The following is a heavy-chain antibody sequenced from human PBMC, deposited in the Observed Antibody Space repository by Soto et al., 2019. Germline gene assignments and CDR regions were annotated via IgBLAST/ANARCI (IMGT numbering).Heavy chain of an antibody. CDR1: GFTFSDYY. CDR3: ARGRSSSVYFDY. CDR2: IIISGSTI. V-gene: IGHV3-11*01. Sequence: GGSLRLSCAASGFTFSDYYMSWIRQAPGKGLEWVSYIIISGSTIYYADSVKGRFTISRDNAKNSLYLQMNSLRAEDTAVYYCARGRSSSVYFDYWGQGTLVTVS. D-gene: IGHD6-6*01. J-gene: IGHJ4*02.